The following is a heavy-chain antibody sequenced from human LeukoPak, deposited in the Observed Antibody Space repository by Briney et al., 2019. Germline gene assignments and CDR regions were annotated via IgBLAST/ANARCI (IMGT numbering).Heavy chain of an antibody. CDR1: GFIFSSAW. CDR3: TTVTWELLRGGPYYYYYMDV. V-gene: IGHV3-15*01. J-gene: IGHJ6*03. D-gene: IGHD1-26*01. Sequence: GGSLRLSCAASGFIFSSAWMSWVRQAPGKGLEWVGHIKTKTDGGTTDYAAPVKGRFTIPRDDSKNTLYLQMNSLKTEDTAVYYCTTVTWELLRGGPYYYYYMDVWGKGTTVTVSS. CDR2: IKTKTDGGTT.